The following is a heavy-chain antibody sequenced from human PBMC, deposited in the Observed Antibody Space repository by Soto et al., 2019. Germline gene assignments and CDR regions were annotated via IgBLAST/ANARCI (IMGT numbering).Heavy chain of an antibody. CDR2: INHSGST. Sequence: PSETLSLTCAVYGGPSSGYYCTWIRKPPGTGLDWIGEINHSGSTNYNPSLKIRVTISVDTSKNQFSLKLTSVTAADTAVYYCARDKMTGLFDYWGQGTLVTVSS. CDR3: ARDKMTGLFDY. J-gene: IGHJ4*02. D-gene: IGHD3-9*01. CDR1: GGPSSGYY. V-gene: IGHV4-34*01.